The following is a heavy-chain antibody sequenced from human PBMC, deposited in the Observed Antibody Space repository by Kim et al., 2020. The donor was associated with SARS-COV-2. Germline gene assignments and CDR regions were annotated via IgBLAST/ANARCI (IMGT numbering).Heavy chain of an antibody. V-gene: IGHV1-69*13. D-gene: IGHD3-10*01. Sequence: SVKVSCKASGGTFSSYAISWVRQAPGQGLEWMGGIIPIFGTANYAQKFQGRVTITADESTSTAYMELSSLRSEDTAVYYCAREGFGEFTTNFDYWGQGTLVTVSS. J-gene: IGHJ4*02. CDR1: GGTFSSYA. CDR3: AREGFGEFTTNFDY. CDR2: IIPIFGTA.